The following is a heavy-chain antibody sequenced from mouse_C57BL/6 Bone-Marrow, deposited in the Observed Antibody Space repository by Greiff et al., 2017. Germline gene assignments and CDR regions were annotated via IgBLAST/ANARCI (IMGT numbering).Heavy chain of an antibody. CDR2: IYPGGGYT. J-gene: IGHJ2*01. D-gene: IGHD3-3*01. CDR3: ARAGWPFDY. V-gene: IGHV1-63*01. CDR1: GYTFTNYW. Sequence: QVHVKQSGAELVRPGTSVKMSCKASGYTFTNYWIGWAKQRPGHGLEWIGDIYPGGGYTNYNEKFKGKATLTVDKSSSTAYMQLSSLTSEDSAVYYCARAGWPFDYWGQGTTLTVSS.